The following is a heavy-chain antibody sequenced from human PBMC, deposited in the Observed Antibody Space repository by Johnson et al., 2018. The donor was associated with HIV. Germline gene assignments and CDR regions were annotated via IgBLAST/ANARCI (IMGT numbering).Heavy chain of an antibody. D-gene: IGHD4-23*01. CDR3: ANSLLLDAFNI. CDR2: IGSEDDT. J-gene: IGHJ3*02. V-gene: IGHV3-13*01. CDR1: GFTFSSYD. Sequence: VQLVESGGGVVQPGGSLRLSCAASGFTFSSYDMHWVRQATGKGLEWVSAIGSEDDTYYADSVKGRFTLSIDTSKTTLYLQMNSLRDEDTAVYYCANSLLLDAFNIWGQGTMVTVSS.